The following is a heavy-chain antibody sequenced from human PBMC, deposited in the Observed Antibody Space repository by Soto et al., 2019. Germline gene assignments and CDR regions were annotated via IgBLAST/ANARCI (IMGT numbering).Heavy chain of an antibody. D-gene: IGHD1-26*01. CDR2: INHSGST. J-gene: IGHJ4*02. CDR1: GGSFSGYY. V-gene: IGHV4-34*01. CDR3: ACRIGGSYIFDY. Sequence: QVQLQQWGAGLLKPSETLSLTCAVYGGSFSGYYWSWIRQPPGKGLEWIGEINHSGSTNYNPSLKSRVTISVDTSKNQFSLKLSSVTAADTAVYYWACRIGGSYIFDYWGQGTLVTVSS.